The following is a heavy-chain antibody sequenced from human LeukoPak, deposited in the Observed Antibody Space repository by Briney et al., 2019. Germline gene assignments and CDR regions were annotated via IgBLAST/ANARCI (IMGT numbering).Heavy chain of an antibody. D-gene: IGHD3-3*01. CDR1: GFVSRNYF. Sequence: GGSLRLSCAASGFVSRNYFMSWVRQAPGKGLEWVASIKNDGSEKYYVDSVRGRYTISRDNTKNSLYLQMSSLRAEDTAVYYCATDRGWRTSGYYLYYFEYWGQGTLVTVSS. J-gene: IGHJ4*02. CDR2: IKNDGSEK. CDR3: ATDRGWRTSGYYLYYFEY. V-gene: IGHV3-7*01.